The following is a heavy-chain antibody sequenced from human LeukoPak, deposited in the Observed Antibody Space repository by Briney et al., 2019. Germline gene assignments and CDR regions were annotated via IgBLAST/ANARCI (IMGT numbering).Heavy chain of an antibody. CDR2: ISSGGSTI. V-gene: IGHV3-11*01. CDR1: GFTFSDYY. D-gene: IGHD6-19*01. Sequence: TGGSLRLSCAASGFTFSDYYMSWIRQAPGKGLEWVSYISSGGSTIYYADSVKGRFTISRDNSKNTLYVQMNSLRAGDTAVYFCAKMPVSYSSGWTNFDYWGQGTLVTVSS. J-gene: IGHJ4*02. CDR3: AKMPVSYSSGWTNFDY.